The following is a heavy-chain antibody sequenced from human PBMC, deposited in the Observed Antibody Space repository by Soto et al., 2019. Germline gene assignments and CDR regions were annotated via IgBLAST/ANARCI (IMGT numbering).Heavy chain of an antibody. V-gene: IGHV1-69*06. CDR1: GGTFSSYA. CDR3: ASTIVGATYFDY. Sequence: AASVKVSCKASGGTFSSYAISWVRQAPGQGLEWMGGIIPIFGTANYAQKFQGRVTITADKSTSTAYMELSSLRSEDTAVYYCASTIVGATYFDYWGQGTLVTVSS. CDR2: IIPIFGTA. D-gene: IGHD1-26*01. J-gene: IGHJ4*02.